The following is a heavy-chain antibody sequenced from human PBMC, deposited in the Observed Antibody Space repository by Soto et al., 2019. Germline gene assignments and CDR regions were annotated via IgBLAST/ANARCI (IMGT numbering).Heavy chain of an antibody. V-gene: IGHV4-31*03. J-gene: IGHJ4*02. CDR2: IYYSGST. Sequence: SETLSLTCTVSGGSISSGGYYWSWIRQHPGKGLEWIGYIYYSGSTYYNPSLKSRVIISVDTSKNQFSLKLSSVTAADTAVYYCARDPGGRTPYYFDYWGQGTLVTVSS. CDR3: ARDPGGRTPYYFDY. CDR1: GGSISSGGYY. D-gene: IGHD3-16*01.